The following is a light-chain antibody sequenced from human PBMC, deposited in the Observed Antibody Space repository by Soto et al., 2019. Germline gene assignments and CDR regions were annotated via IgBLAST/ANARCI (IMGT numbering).Light chain of an antibody. Sequence: QSVLTQPPSVSGAPGQRVTVSCTGSSSNIGAGYDLHWYQQLPGTAPKLLIYGNSNRPSGVPDRFSGSKSGTSASLAITGLQAEDEADYYCQSYDTSLRGWVFGGGTKPTVL. J-gene: IGLJ3*02. CDR3: QSYDTSLRGWV. CDR2: GNS. CDR1: SSNIGAGYD. V-gene: IGLV1-40*01.